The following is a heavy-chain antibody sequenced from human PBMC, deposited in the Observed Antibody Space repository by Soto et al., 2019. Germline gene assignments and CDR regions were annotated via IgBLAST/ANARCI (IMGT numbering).Heavy chain of an antibody. V-gene: IGHV3-33*01. J-gene: IGHJ3*02. CDR2: IWYDGSNK. D-gene: IGHD1-1*01. Sequence: PGGSLRLSCAASGFTFSSYGMHWVRQAPGKGLEWVAVIWYDGSNKYYADSVKGRFTISRDNSKNTLYLQMNSLRAEDTAVYYCARDPNDGGAFDIWGQGTMVTVSS. CDR1: GFTFSSYG. CDR3: ARDPNDGGAFDI.